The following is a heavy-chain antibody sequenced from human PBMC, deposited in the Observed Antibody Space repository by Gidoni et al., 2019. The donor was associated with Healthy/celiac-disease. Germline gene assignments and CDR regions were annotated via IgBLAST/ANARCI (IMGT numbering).Heavy chain of an antibody. CDR1: GFTFSSYA. Sequence: EVQLLESGGGLVQPGGSLRLSCAASGFTFSSYAMSWVRQAPGKGLEWVSAISGSGGSTYYADSVKGRFTISRDNSKNTQYLQMNSLRAEDTAVYYCAKGITMIVVADDAFDIWGQGTMVTVSS. CDR2: ISGSGGST. J-gene: IGHJ3*02. V-gene: IGHV3-23*01. D-gene: IGHD3-22*01. CDR3: AKGITMIVVADDAFDI.